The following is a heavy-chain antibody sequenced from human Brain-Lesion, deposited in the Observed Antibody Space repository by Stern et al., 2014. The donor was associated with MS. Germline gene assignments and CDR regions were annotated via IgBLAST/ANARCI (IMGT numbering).Heavy chain of an antibody. CDR2: VGGLYGDT. Sequence: QLVESGPEVKKPGTSVKVSCKASGITFSQSAVQWLRQARGERLEGIGGVGGLYGDTNYAQSFQERVTITRDMSTSTVYMELRSLRSEDTAVYYCASERYTYYDDQRPPGGFGPWGQGTLFTVSS. CDR1: GITFSQSA. D-gene: IGHD5-18*01. CDR3: ASERYTYYDDQRPPGGFGP. V-gene: IGHV1-58*03. J-gene: IGHJ5*02.